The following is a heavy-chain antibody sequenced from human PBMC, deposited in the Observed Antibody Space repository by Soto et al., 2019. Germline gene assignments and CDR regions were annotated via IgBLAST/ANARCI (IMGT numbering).Heavy chain of an antibody. CDR3: ASGIQLWLRRINNGYSG. J-gene: IGHJ4*02. Sequence: QVQLVQSGAEVKKPESPGKVSCKAPGGTFSTYAISWVRQAPGQGLEWMGGIIPMFGTANYAQRFQDRVTITADESTNTVYMELSSLRSEDTAVYFCASGIQLWLRRINNGYSGWGQGTLVTVSS. CDR1: GGTFSTYA. V-gene: IGHV1-69*12. D-gene: IGHD5-18*01. CDR2: IIPMFGTA.